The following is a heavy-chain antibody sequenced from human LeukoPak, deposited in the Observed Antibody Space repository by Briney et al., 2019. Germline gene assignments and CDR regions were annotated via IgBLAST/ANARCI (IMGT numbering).Heavy chain of an antibody. J-gene: IGHJ5*02. V-gene: IGHV3-30*02. D-gene: IGHD1-1*01. CDR1: GFTFSSYG. CDR2: IRYDGSNK. CDR3: ARNLGGMGNWFDP. Sequence: GGSLRLSCAASGFTFSSYGMHWVRQAPGKGLEWVAFIRYDGSNKYYADSVKGRFTISRDNSKNTLYLQMNSLRAEDTAVYYCARNLGGMGNWFDPWGQGTLVTVSS.